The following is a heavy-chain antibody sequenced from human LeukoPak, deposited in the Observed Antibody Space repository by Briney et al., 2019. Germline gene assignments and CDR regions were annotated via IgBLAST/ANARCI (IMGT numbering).Heavy chain of an antibody. CDR3: YGIHLGDSFDI. CDR2: LSSKYET. V-gene: IGHV3-53*01. Sequence: PGGSLRLSCAASGFIVSRNYMGWVRQAPGKGLEWVSALSSKYETYYADSVKGRFTISRDNSGNTLYLQMNALRAEDTALYYCYGIHLGDSFDIWGRGTMVIVFS. CDR1: GFIVSRNY. J-gene: IGHJ3*02. D-gene: IGHD3-16*01.